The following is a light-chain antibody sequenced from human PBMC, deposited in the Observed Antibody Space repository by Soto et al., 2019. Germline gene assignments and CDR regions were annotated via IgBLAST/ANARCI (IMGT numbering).Light chain of an antibody. J-gene: IGKJ4*01. CDR2: GAS. V-gene: IGKV3-15*01. Sequence: EIVITQSPSTLSLSPAGRATLSCRASQSVSSTLAWYQQKPGQAPRLLIYGASTRATGFPARFSGSGSGTEFTLTISSLQSEDFAVYYCQQYKNWPLTFGGATK. CDR3: QQYKNWPLT. CDR1: QSVSST.